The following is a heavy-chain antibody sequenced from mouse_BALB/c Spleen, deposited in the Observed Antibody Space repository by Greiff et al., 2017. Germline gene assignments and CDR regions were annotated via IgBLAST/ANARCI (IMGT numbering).Heavy chain of an antibody. CDR1: GYTFTNYW. Sequence: VQLQRSGAELVRPGTSVKISCKASGYTFTNYWLGWVKQRPGHGLEWIGDIYPGGGYTNYNEKFKGKATLTADTSSSTAYMQLSSLTSEDSAVYCCASQYGNEAMDYWGQGTSVTVSS. J-gene: IGHJ4*01. CDR3: ASQYGNEAMDY. CDR2: IYPGGGYT. V-gene: IGHV1-63*02. D-gene: IGHD2-10*02.